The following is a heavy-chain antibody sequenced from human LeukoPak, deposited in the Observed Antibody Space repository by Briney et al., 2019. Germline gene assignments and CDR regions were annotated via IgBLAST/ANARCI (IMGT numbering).Heavy chain of an antibody. CDR2: IYTSGST. CDR1: GGSISIYY. CDR3: ATGRDPYKTGH. V-gene: IGHV4-4*07. Sequence: SETLSLTCTVSGGSISIYYWSWIRQPAGKGLEWIGRIYTSGSTNYNPSLKSRVTMSVDTSKNQFSLKLTSLTAADTAVYYCATGRDPYKTGHWGQGTLVTVSS. D-gene: IGHD5-24*01. J-gene: IGHJ4*02.